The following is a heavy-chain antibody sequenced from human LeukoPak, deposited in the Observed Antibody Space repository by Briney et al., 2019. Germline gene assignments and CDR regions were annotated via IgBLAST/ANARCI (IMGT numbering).Heavy chain of an antibody. Sequence: GGSLRLTCAASGFTFSNAWMSWVSQAPGKGLEWVCRIKSKTDGGTTDYAAPVKGRFTISRDDSKNTLYLQMNSLKTEDTAVYYCTYGEYHPYQLLSYWSQGTLVTVSS. CDR2: IKSKTDGGTT. D-gene: IGHD2-2*01. CDR1: GFTFSNAW. V-gene: IGHV3-15*01. J-gene: IGHJ4*02. CDR3: TYGEYHPYQLLSY.